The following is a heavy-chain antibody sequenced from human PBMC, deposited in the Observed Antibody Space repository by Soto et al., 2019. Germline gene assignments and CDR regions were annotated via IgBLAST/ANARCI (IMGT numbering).Heavy chain of an antibody. V-gene: IGHV3-64*01. CDR1: GFTFNNYA. CDR2: ISSNGGST. CDR3: ARDGSASCYNYCYYGMDV. Sequence: GGSLRLSCAASGFTFNNYAMHWVRQAPGKGLEYVSAISSNGGSTYYANSVKGRFTISRDNSKNTLYLQMGSLRAEDMAVYYCARDGSASCYNYCYYGMDVWGQGTTVTVSS. D-gene: IGHD2-2*02. J-gene: IGHJ6*02.